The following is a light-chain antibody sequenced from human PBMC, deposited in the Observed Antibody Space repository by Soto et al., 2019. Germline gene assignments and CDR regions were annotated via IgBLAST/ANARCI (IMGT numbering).Light chain of an antibody. J-gene: IGKJ1*01. V-gene: IGKV1-12*01. CDR2: DAS. Sequence: DIQMTQSPSSVSASVGDRVTITCRASQDISRWLAWYQQKPGKAPRLLIYDASNLESGVPSRFSGSGSGTDFTITISSPQSEDCVTYYCQHNNIFPRTFGRGTKVEVK. CDR1: QDISRW. CDR3: QHNNIFPRT.